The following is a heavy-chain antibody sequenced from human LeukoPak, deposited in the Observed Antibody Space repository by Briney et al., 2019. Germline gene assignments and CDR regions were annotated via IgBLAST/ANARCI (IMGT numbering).Heavy chain of an antibody. Sequence: GASVKVSCKASGGTFSSYAISWVRQAPGQGLEWMGGIIPIFGTANYAQKFQGGVTITADKSTSTAYMELSSLRSEDTAVYYCARAKQQPYPSFDYWGQGTLVTVSS. CDR3: ARAKQQPYPSFDY. V-gene: IGHV1-69*06. CDR2: IIPIFGTA. J-gene: IGHJ4*02. CDR1: GGTFSSYA. D-gene: IGHD6-13*01.